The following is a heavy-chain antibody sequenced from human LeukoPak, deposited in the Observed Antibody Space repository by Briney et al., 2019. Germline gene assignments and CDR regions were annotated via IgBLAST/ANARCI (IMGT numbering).Heavy chain of an antibody. CDR2: IYPGDSDT. D-gene: IGHD1-26*01. J-gene: IGHJ3*02. V-gene: IGHV5-51*01. CDR1: GYRFTSYW. Sequence: HGESLKISCKGSGYRFTSYWIGWVRQMPGKGLEWMGIIYPGDSDTIYSPSFQGQVTISADKSTSTVNLQWSSLKASDTAMCYCARSGGNYYSIWGQGTMVTVSS. CDR3: ARSGGNYYSI.